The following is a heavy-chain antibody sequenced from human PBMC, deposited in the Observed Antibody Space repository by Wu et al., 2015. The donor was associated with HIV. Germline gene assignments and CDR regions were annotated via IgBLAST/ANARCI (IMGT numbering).Heavy chain of an antibody. J-gene: IGHJ4*02. D-gene: IGHD6-19*01. CDR1: GDSFRSYS. V-gene: IGHV1-69*13. Sequence: QVQLVQSGTEVKTPGSSVKVSCKVSGDSFRSYSVSWVRQAPGQGLEWMGRIIIIYGTVKYAEKLQDRLTITADESTNTAYMELGSLRSEDTAVYYCAAGHSVGWYELLAYWGQGTLVTVSS. CDR2: IIIIYGTV. CDR3: AAGHSVGWYELLAY.